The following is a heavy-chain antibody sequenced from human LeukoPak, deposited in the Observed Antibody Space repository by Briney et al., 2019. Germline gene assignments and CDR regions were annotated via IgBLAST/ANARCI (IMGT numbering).Heavy chain of an antibody. CDR3: ARTTVTTAFHI. J-gene: IGHJ3*02. CDR2: IYWDDDK. Sequence: SGPTLAKPTQTLTLTCTFSGFSLSTSGVGVGWIRQPPGKAPEWLALIYWDDDKRYSPSLKSRLTITKDTSKNQVVLTMTNMDPVDTATYYCARTTVTTAFHIWGQGTMVTVSS. D-gene: IGHD4-17*01. V-gene: IGHV2-5*02. CDR1: GFSLSTSGVG.